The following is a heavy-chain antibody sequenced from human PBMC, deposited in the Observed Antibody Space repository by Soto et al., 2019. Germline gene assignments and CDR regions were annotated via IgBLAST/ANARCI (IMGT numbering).Heavy chain of an antibody. CDR3: AREKAVAGTPVYYYYYGMDV. CDR2: IISDGSST. J-gene: IGHJ6*02. CDR1: GFTFSSYW. D-gene: IGHD6-19*01. V-gene: IGHV3-74*01. Sequence: GGSLRLSCAASGFTFSSYWIHWVRQAPGKGLVWVSRIISDGSSTSYADSVKGRFTISRDNAKNTLYLQMNSLRAEDTAVYYCAREKAVAGTPVYYYYYGMDVWGQGTTVTVSS.